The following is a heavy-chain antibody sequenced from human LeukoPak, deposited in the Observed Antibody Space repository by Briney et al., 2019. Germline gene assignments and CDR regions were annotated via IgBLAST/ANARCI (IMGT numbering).Heavy chain of an antibody. Sequence: GGSLRLSCAASGFTFSDYYMSWIRQAPGKGLEWVSYISISGSTIYYADSVKGRFTISRDNAKNSLYLQMNNLRAEDTAVYYCARAVEGSSWYVRRVSYFDYWGQETLVTVSS. J-gene: IGHJ4*02. CDR2: ISISGSTI. CDR1: GFTFSDYY. V-gene: IGHV3-11*01. CDR3: ARAVEGSSWYVRRVSYFDY. D-gene: IGHD6-13*01.